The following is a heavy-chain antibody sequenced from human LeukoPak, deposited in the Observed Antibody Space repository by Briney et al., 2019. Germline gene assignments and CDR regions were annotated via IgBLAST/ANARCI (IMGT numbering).Heavy chain of an antibody. D-gene: IGHD2-21*02. J-gene: IGHJ3*02. CDR3: ASATTYCGADCYPLDAFDI. CDR1: GYTFTAYY. CDR2: INPNSGGT. Sequence: ASVKVSCKASGYTFTAYYMHWVRQAPGHGLEWMGWINPNSGGTNYAQKFLGRIAMTRDTSISTAYMEVSRLRSDDTAVYYCASATTYCGADCYPLDAFDIWGQGTMVTVSS. V-gene: IGHV1-2*02.